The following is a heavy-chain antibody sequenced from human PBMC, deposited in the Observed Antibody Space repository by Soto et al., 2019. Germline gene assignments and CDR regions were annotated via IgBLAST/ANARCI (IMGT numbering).Heavy chain of an antibody. J-gene: IGHJ6*02. V-gene: IGHV1-18*01. CDR1: GYTFTSYG. CDR3: ARDRPRSSSWYVYGMDV. D-gene: IGHD6-13*01. CDR2: ISAYNGNT. Sequence: QVQLVQSGAEVKKPGASVKVSCKASGYTFTSYGISWVRQAPGQGLKWMGWISAYNGNTNYAQKLQGRVTMTTDTSTSTAYMELRSLRSDDTAVYYCARDRPRSSSWYVYGMDVWGQGTTVTVSS.